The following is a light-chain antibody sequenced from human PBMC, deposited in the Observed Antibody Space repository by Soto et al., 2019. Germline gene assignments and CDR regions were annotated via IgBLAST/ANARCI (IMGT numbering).Light chain of an antibody. V-gene: IGLV1-51*01. CDR1: SSNIGSNY. J-gene: IGLJ2*01. CDR3: GAWDSSLSAVV. CDR2: DNN. Sequence: QSVLTQPPSVSAAPGQKVTISCSGSSSNIGSNYVSWYQQVPGTAPKLLIYDNNKRPSGIPDRFSGSKSGTSATLGITGLQTGDEADYYCGAWDSSLSAVVFGGGTKLTVL.